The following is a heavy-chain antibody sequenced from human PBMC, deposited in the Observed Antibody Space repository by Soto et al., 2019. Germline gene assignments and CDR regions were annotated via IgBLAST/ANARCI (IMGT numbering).Heavy chain of an antibody. V-gene: IGHV3-30*18. Sequence: GGSLRLSCAASGFAFNTYGMHWVRQAPGKGLEWVAATSSDETIKTYSDSAKGRFTISRDNSRNRLYLQMDSLRAEDTALYYCAKKLPGSVMSCPDYWGRGTQVTVSS. D-gene: IGHD4-4*01. CDR1: GFAFNTYG. CDR3: AKKLPGSVMSCPDY. J-gene: IGHJ4*02. CDR2: TSSDETIK.